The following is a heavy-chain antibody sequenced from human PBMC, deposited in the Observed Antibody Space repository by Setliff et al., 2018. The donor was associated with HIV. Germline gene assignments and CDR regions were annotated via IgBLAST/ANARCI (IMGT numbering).Heavy chain of an antibody. CDR2: IYYSGGT. CDR1: GGSISSGGYY. CDR3: ARGLVVVTDSDYDTNYYYYYYMDV. D-gene: IGHD5-12*01. V-gene: IGHV4-31*03. J-gene: IGHJ6*03. Sequence: SETLSLTCTVSGGSISSGGYYWSWIRQHPGKGLEWIGYIYYSGGTYYNPSLKSRVTISIDTSKNQFSLKLSSVTAADTAVYYCARGLVVVTDSDYDTNYYYYYYMDVWGKGPRSPSP.